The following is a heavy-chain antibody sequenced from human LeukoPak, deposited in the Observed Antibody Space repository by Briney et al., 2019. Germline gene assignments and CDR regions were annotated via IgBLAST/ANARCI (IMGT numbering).Heavy chain of an antibody. CDR3: ARAGPPAFDA. V-gene: IGHV3-48*03. J-gene: IGHJ5*02. Sequence: RTGGSVRLSCAASGFTFTNFEMNWVRQAPGKGLEWVSYISYSGSTTSYADSVEGRFTISRDNAKNSLYLQMNSLRAEDTAVYYCARAGPPAFDASGQGTLGTVSS. CDR2: ISYSGSTT. CDR1: GFTFTNFE.